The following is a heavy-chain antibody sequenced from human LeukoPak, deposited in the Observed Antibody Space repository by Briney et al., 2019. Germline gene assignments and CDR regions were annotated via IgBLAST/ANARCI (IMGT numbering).Heavy chain of an antibody. CDR2: IGIAGDT. CDR1: GFNFTMND. D-gene: IGHD1-14*01. CDR3: ARDGDRGMDV. V-gene: IGHV3-13*01. Sequence: GGSLRLSCAASGFNFTMNDMHWVRQVPGKGLERVSAIGIAGDTFYRDSVKGRFTISRERAKNLLYLQMKSLRVGDTAVYYCARDGDRGMDVWGQGTTVIVSS. J-gene: IGHJ6*02.